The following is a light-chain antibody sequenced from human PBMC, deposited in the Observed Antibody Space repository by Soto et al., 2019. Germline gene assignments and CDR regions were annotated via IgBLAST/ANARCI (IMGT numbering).Light chain of an antibody. CDR2: EID. V-gene: IGLV2-14*01. CDR1: SSDVAFYNY. J-gene: IGLJ1*01. Sequence: QSGLTQPGSVSGSPGQSITITCTGTSSDVAFYNYVSWYEQQHPVKAPKLMIYEIDNRPSGVSIRFSDSTSVNTSSLTSSELQDEEEADYSCSSYEHGTTYVFGTGTKVTVL. CDR3: SSYEHGTTYV.